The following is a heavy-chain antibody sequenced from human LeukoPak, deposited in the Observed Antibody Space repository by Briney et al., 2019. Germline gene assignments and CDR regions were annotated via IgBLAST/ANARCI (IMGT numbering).Heavy chain of an antibody. CDR1: GFTFSSYG. CDR2: IWYDGSNK. CDR3: ARGPLIAAAGTLDY. J-gene: IGHJ4*02. Sequence: GGSLRLSCAASGFTFSSYGMHWVRQAPGKGLEWVAVIWYDGSNKYYADSVKGRFTISRDNSKNTLYLQMNSLRAEDTAVYYCARGPLIAAAGTLDYWGQGTPVTVSS. V-gene: IGHV3-33*01. D-gene: IGHD6-13*01.